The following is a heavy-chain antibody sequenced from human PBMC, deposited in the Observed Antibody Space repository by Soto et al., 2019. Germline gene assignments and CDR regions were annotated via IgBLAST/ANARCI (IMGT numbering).Heavy chain of an antibody. CDR3: ATNGYRYYYYYMDV. CDR1: GYTFTSYG. V-gene: IGHV1-18*01. Sequence: ASVKVSCKASGYTFTSYGISWVRQAPGQGLEWMGWISAYNGNTNYAQKLQGRVTMTTDTSTSTAYMELRSLRSDDTAVYYCATNGYRYYYYYMDVWGKGTTVTVSS. J-gene: IGHJ6*03. D-gene: IGHD5-12*01. CDR2: ISAYNGNT.